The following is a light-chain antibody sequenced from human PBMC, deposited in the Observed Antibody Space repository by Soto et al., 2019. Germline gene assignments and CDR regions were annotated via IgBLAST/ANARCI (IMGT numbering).Light chain of an antibody. J-gene: IGKJ4*01. CDR3: PQYGTSALT. Sequence: IVLTQSPGTLSLSPGERATLSCRASQSVSSSYLVWYQQRPGQPPRLLIYGTSTRAAGISDRFSGSGSGTDFTLTIYRLEPGDSAVYYCPQYGTSALTFGGGTKVEIK. CDR1: QSVSSSY. V-gene: IGKV3-20*01. CDR2: GTS.